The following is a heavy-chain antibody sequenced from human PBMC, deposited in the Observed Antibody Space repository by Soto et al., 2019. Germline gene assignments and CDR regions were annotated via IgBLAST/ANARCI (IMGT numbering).Heavy chain of an antibody. J-gene: IGHJ5*02. Sequence: ASVKVSCKASGYTFAHYGSIWVRQPPLQGLELMGWISGNNGVINYAPKMQGRVTMTIDTSTDTAYMDLRSLTSDDTAVYFSARDLTYFRVLGNWLAPWGQGSLVTVS. CDR1: GYTFAHYG. CDR3: ARDLTYFRVLGNWLAP. CDR2: ISGNNGVI. D-gene: IGHD2-2*01. V-gene: IGHV1-18*04.